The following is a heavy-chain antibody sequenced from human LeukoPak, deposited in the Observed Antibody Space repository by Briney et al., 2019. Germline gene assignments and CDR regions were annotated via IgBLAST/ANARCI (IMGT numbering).Heavy chain of an antibody. Sequence: GASVKVSCKVSGYTLTELSMHWVRQAPGKGLEWMGGFGPEDGETIYAQKFQGRVTMTEDTSTDTAYMELSSLRSEDTAVYYCATASYIVATPRYFDLWGRGTLVTVSS. D-gene: IGHD5-12*01. V-gene: IGHV1-24*01. CDR1: GYTLTELS. CDR2: FGPEDGET. CDR3: ATASYIVATPRYFDL. J-gene: IGHJ2*01.